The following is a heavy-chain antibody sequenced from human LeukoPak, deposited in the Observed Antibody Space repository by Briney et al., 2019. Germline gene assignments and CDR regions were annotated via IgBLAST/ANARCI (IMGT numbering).Heavy chain of an antibody. D-gene: IGHD6-13*01. CDR3: ARDSSWAFDY. V-gene: IGHV3-21*06. J-gene: IGHJ4*02. Sequence: GGSLRLSCAASGFTFSSYSMNWVCQAPGKGLEWVSSISSSSSYIYYADSVKGRFTISRDNAKNSVYLQMNSLRAEDTAVYYCARDSSWAFDYWGQGTLVTVSS. CDR2: ISSSSSYI. CDR1: GFTFSSYS.